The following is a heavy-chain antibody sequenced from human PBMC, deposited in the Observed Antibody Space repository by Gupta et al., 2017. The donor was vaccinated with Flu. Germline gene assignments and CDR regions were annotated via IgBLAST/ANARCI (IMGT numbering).Heavy chain of an antibody. V-gene: IGHV3-15*01. CDR1: AW. J-gene: IGHJ4*02. D-gene: IGHD7-27*01. CDR2: IKTKHEGGAA. Sequence: AWMSWVRQAPGKGLEWIGLIKTKHEGGAAHYAAPVKGRFIISRDDSNNKLYLQMNNRKSADTAVYFCTTVVGTTSSPRAYWGQGTLVTVSS. CDR3: TTVVGTTSSPRAY.